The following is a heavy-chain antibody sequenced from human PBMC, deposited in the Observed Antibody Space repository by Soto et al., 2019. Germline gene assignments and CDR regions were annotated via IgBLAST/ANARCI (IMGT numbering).Heavy chain of an antibody. Sequence: QVQLVQSGAEVKKPGASVKVSCKASGYTFTSYDINWVRQATGQGLEWMGWMNPNSGNTGYAQKFQGRVTMTRNTSISRAYMELSSLRSEDRAVYYCARWPDGYYYYGMDGWGQGTTVTVPS. J-gene: IGHJ6*02. CDR1: GYTFTSYD. CDR2: MNPNSGNT. V-gene: IGHV1-8*01. CDR3: ARWPDGYYYYGMDG.